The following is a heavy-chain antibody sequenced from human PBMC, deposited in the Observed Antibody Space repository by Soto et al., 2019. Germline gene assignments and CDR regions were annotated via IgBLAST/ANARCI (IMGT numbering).Heavy chain of an antibody. V-gene: IGHV6-1*01. CDR1: GDSVSSNSAA. Sequence: SHTLSLTCAISGDSVSSNSAAWNLIRQSPSRGLEWLGRTYYRSKWYNDYAVSVKSRITINPDTSKNQFSLQLNSVTPEDTAVYYCARDRPGGSGGSWELNWFDPWGQGSPVPVSS. D-gene: IGHD2-15*01. CDR3: ARDRPGGSGGSWELNWFDP. CDR2: TYYRSKWYN. J-gene: IGHJ5*02.